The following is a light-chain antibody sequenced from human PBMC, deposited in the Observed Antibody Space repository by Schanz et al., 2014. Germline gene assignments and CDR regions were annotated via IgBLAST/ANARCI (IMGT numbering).Light chain of an antibody. Sequence: QSALTQPRSVSGSPGQSVTISCTGTSSDVGAYNYVSWYQQHPGKAPKLMIYEVTKRPSGVPDRFSGSKSGNTASLTVSGLQADDEADYYCCSYAGSSTWVFGGGTKLTVL. J-gene: IGLJ3*02. CDR1: SSDVGAYNY. CDR2: EVT. CDR3: CSYAGSSTWV. V-gene: IGLV2-11*01.